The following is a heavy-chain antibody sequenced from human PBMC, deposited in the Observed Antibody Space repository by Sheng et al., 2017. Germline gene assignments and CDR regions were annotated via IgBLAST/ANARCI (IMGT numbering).Heavy chain of an antibody. CDR2: IWYDGSNK. V-gene: IGHV3-33*01. D-gene: IGHD1-7*01. CDR3: ARVIVGTGYYYYYGMDV. Sequence: VQLVESGGGVVQPGGPLRLSCAASGFTFSSYGMHWVRQAPGKGLEWVAVIWYDGSNKYYADSVKGRFTISRDNSKNTLYLQMNSLRAEDTAVYYCARVIVGTGYYYYYGMDVWGQGTTVTVSS. CDR1: GFTFSSYG. J-gene: IGHJ6*02.